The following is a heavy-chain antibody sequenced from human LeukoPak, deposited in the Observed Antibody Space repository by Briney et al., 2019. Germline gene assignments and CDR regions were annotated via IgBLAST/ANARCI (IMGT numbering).Heavy chain of an antibody. CDR3: ARHPRYYRDVPVHFDF. CDR1: GYSFSNYW. CDR2: IYPDDSDT. J-gene: IGHJ4*02. Sequence: GESLKISCKGSGYSFSNYWIAWVRQMPGKGLEWMGIIYPDDSDTRYSPSFRGQVTISADKSISSAYLQWRSLRASDTAIYYCARHPRYYRDVPVHFDFWGQGTLVIVSS. D-gene: IGHD4-17*01. V-gene: IGHV5-51*01.